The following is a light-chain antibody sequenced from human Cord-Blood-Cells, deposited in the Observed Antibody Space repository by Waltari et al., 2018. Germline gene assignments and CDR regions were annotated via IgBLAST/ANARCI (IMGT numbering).Light chain of an antibody. CDR2: KDS. CDR1: ALPKQY. V-gene: IGLV3-25*03. Sequence: SYELTKPPSVSVSPGQTARITCSGDALPKQYAYWYQPKPGQAPVLVIYKDSERPSGIPERFSGSSSGTTVTLTISGVQAEDEADYYCQSADSSGTYRVFGGGTKLTVL. J-gene: IGLJ3*02. CDR3: QSADSSGTYRV.